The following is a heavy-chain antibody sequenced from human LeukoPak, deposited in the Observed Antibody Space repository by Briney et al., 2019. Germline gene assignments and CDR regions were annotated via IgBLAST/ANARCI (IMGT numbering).Heavy chain of an antibody. Sequence: ASVKVSCKASGYTFTGYYMFWVRQAPGQGLEWMGWINPNSGGTNYAQKFQGRVTLTRDTSISTAYMELSRLTSDDTAIYYCARDSDYGDYGDPFDIWGQGTMVTVSS. CDR3: ARDSDYGDYGDPFDI. CDR2: INPNSGGT. J-gene: IGHJ3*02. V-gene: IGHV1-2*02. D-gene: IGHD4-17*01. CDR1: GYTFTGYY.